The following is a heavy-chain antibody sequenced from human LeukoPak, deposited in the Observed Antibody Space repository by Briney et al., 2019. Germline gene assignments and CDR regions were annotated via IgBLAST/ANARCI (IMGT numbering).Heavy chain of an antibody. J-gene: IGHJ4*02. V-gene: IGHV4-34*01. D-gene: IGHD5-18*01. CDR3: ASLDVDTAMAPSDY. Sequence: SETLSLTCAVYGGSFSGYYWSWIRQPPGKGLEWIGEINHSGSTNYNPSLKSRVTISVDTSKNQFSLKLSSVTAADTAVYYCASLDVDTAMAPSDYWGQGTLVTVSS. CDR2: INHSGST. CDR1: GGSFSGYY.